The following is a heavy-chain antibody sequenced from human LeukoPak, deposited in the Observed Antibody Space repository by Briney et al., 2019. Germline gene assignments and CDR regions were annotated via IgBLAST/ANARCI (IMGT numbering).Heavy chain of an antibody. V-gene: IGHV2-5*01. CDR2: IYWNDDK. Sequence: ASGPTLVKPTQTLTLTCTSSGFSLSTSGVGVGWIRQPPGKALEWLALIYWNDDKRYSPSLKSRLTITKDTSKNQVVLTMTNMDPVDTATYYCAHRVVRGVINWFDPWGQGTLVTVSS. J-gene: IGHJ5*02. CDR3: AHRVVRGVINWFDP. D-gene: IGHD3-10*01. CDR1: GFSLSTSGVG.